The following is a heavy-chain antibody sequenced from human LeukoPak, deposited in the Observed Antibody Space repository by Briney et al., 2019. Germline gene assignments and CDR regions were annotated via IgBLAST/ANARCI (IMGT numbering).Heavy chain of an antibody. CDR1: GYTFTGYH. CDR2: INPNSGDT. V-gene: IGHV1-2*06. D-gene: IGHD3-16*01. J-gene: IGHJ3*01. CDR3: AREDNGGATDDGFDV. Sequence: ASVKVSCKASGYTFTGYHMHWVRQAPGQGLEWMGRINPNSGDTNYAQNFQGRVTMTRDTSISTAYMELSRLRSDDTAVYYCAREDNGGATDDGFDVWGHGTVVTVSS.